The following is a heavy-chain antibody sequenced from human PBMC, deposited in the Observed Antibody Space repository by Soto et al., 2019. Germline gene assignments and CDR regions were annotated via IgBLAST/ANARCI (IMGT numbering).Heavy chain of an antibody. J-gene: IGHJ6*02. V-gene: IGHV3-30*18. CDR3: AKDDTQTSLHYYYGMDV. Sequence: GGSLRLSCAASGFTFSSYGMHWVRQAPGKGLEWVAVISYDGSNKYYADSVKGRFTISRDNSKNTLYLQMNSRRAEDTAVYYCAKDDTQTSLHYYYGMDVWGQGTTVTVSS. CDR1: GFTFSSYG. D-gene: IGHD5-18*01. CDR2: ISYDGSNK.